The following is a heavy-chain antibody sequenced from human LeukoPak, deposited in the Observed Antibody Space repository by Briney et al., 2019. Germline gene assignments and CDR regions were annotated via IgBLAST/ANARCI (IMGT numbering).Heavy chain of an antibody. Sequence: SETLSLTCTVSGGSISSTDYYWGWVRQTPGKGLEWIGEINHSGSTNYNPSLKSRVTISVDTSKDQFSLKLSSVTAADTAVYYCASHCGGDCYGYYWGQGTLVTVSS. D-gene: IGHD2-21*02. CDR3: ASHCGGDCYGYY. V-gene: IGHV4-39*07. CDR2: INHSGST. J-gene: IGHJ4*02. CDR1: GGSISSTDYY.